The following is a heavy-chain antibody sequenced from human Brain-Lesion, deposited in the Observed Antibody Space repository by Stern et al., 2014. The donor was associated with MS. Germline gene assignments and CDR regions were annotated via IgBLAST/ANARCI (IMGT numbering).Heavy chain of an antibody. D-gene: IGHD5-24*01. V-gene: IGHV4-39*01. CDR1: GGSISRSTYY. J-gene: IGHJ4*02. CDR2: IYYSGTT. CDR3: ARLTGIIDS. Sequence: QLVQSGPGLVKPSETLSLTCTVSGGSISRSTYYWGWIRQPPGKGLEWIGNIYYSGTTYYDPSLKSRVTISVHAATNQFPLKLNSVTAADTAVYYCARLTGIIDSWGQGTLVAVSS.